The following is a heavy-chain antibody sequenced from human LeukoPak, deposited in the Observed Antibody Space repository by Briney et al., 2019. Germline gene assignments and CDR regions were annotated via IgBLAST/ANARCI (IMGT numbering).Heavy chain of an antibody. D-gene: IGHD6-19*01. Sequence: SETLSLTCTVSGYSISSGYYWGWIRQPPGKGLEWIGSIYHSGSTYYNPSLKSRVTISVDTSKNQFSLKLSSVTAADTAVYYCARERQQGSGWYYFDYWGQGTLVTVSS. CDR3: ARERQQGSGWYYFDY. J-gene: IGHJ4*02. V-gene: IGHV4-38-2*02. CDR2: IYHSGST. CDR1: GYSISSGYY.